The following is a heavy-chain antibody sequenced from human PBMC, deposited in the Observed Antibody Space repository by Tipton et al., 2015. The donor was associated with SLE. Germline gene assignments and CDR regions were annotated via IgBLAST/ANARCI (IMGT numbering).Heavy chain of an antibody. CDR3: ARGGVGGYDYFDH. Sequence: TLSLTCAVSGGSLSGYYWSWIRQAPGKGLEWIGQTHLLGAPDYNPSLKSRVTISVDSSRNQFSLKLRSVTAADTAVYFCARGGVGGYDYFDHWGQGTLVTVSS. CDR1: GGSLSGYY. D-gene: IGHD5-12*01. V-gene: IGHV4-34*01. J-gene: IGHJ4*02. CDR2: THLLGAP.